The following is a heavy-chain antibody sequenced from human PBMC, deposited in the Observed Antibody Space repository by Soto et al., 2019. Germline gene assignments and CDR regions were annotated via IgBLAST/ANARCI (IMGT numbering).Heavy chain of an antibody. CDR1: XYXFVXYX. V-gene: IGHV1-18*01. CDR2: ISPYTGNT. J-gene: IGHJ6*02. D-gene: IGHD3-16*01. Sequence: QVQLVQSGDEVKKXXXSVXXXXXXXXYXFVXYXIAWVRQAPGQGLEWMGWISPYTGNTHSASKVQGRLTMTTDTSTSTAYMDLGSLTSDDTAVYYCVMVDNYVTPTPQDVWXXGTTVTVSS. CDR3: VMVDNYVTPTPQDV.